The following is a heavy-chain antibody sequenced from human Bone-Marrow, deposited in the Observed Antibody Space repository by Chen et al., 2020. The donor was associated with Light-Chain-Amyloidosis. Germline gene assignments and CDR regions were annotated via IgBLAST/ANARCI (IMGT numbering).Heavy chain of an antibody. CDR2: IWYDGSNK. V-gene: IGHV3-33*01. Sequence: LVESXGGVVQPGRSLRLSCAASGFTFSSYGMHWVRQAPGKGLEWVAVIWYDGSNKYYADSVKXRFXIXRDXXXXXXXXXXXXXXXXXXXXXXXXXXXXXXXXXVAGTASWGQGTLVTVSS. D-gene: IGHD6-19*01. CDR3: XXXXXXXXXXVAGTAS. CDR1: GFTFSSYG. J-gene: IGHJ5*02.